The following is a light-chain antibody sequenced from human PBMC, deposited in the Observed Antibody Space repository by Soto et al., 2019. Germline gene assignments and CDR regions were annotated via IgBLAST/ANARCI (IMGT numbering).Light chain of an antibody. Sequence: DIQMTQAPSTLSASVGYRVTITCRASQSISNWLAWYQQRPGEAPNLLMYDASTLENWVPSRFSGSGSGTEFTLTISGLRPDDFATYYCPQYNTYSYTFGQGTKMEIK. CDR2: DAS. V-gene: IGKV1-5*01. CDR3: PQYNTYSYT. CDR1: QSISNW. J-gene: IGKJ2*01.